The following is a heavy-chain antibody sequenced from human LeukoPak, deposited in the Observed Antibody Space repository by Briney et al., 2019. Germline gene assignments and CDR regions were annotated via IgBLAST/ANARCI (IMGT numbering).Heavy chain of an antibody. V-gene: IGHV4-34*01. D-gene: IGHD3-3*01. CDR1: GGSFSGYY. CDR2: INHSGST. J-gene: IGHJ6*02. Sequence: SETLSLTCAVYGGSFSGYYWSWIRQPPGKGLEWTGEINHSGSTNYNPSLKSRVTISVDTSKNQFSLKLSSVTAADTAVYYCARSPPLEWLLFDYYYYGMDVWGQGTTVTVSS. CDR3: ARSPPLEWLLFDYYYYGMDV.